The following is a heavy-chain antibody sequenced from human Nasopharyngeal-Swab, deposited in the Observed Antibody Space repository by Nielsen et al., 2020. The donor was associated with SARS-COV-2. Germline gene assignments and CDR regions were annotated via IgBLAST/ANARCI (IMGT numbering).Heavy chain of an antibody. J-gene: IGHJ4*02. V-gene: IGHV3-74*01. CDR2: INSDGSST. D-gene: IGHD3-10*01. CDR1: GFTFSRYW. Sequence: GESLKISWAASGFTFSRYWKHWVRQAPGKGLVWVSRINSDGSSTSYAESVKGRFTISRDNAKKTLYLPMNSLRAEDTAVYYCARDRLWFGELADYWGQGTLVTVFS. CDR3: ARDRLWFGELADY.